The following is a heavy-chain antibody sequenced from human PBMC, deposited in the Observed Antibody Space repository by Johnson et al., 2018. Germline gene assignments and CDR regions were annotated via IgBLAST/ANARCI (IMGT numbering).Heavy chain of an antibody. D-gene: IGHD1-26*01. V-gene: IGHV3-9*01. Sequence: EVQLVESGGGLVQPGRSLRLSCAASGFTFDDYAMHWVRQAPGKGLEWVSGISWNSGSIGYADSVKGRFTISRDNAKNSLYLQINSLRAEDTALYSCAKGGGELLKTYFQHWGQGPLVTVSS. J-gene: IGHJ1*01. CDR2: ISWNSGSI. CDR1: GFTFDDYA. CDR3: AKGGGELLKTYFQH.